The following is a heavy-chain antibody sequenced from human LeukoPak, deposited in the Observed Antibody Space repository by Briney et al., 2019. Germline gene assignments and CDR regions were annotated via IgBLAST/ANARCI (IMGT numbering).Heavy chain of an antibody. CDR3: ARAGNWNDISTFDY. V-gene: IGHV1-69*06. J-gene: IGHJ4*02. CDR2: IIPIFGTA. Sequence: SVKVSCKASGGTFSSYAISWVRQAPGQGLEWMGGIIPIFGTANYAQKFQGRVTITADKSTSTAYMELRSLRSDDTAVYYCARAGNWNDISTFDYWGQGTLVTVSS. CDR1: GGTFSSYA. D-gene: IGHD1-1*01.